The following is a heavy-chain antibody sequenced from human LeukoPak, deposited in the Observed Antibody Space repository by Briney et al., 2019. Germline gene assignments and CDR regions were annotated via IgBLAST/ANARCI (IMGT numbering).Heavy chain of an antibody. J-gene: IGHJ3*02. CDR1: GFTFSSYA. Sequence: GGSLRLSCAASGFTFSSYAMHWVRQAPGKGLEWVAVISYDGSNKYYADSVKGRFTISRDNSKNTLYLQMTSLGADDTAVYYCARDVWELRYDAFDMWGQGTMVTVSS. V-gene: IGHV3-30*04. D-gene: IGHD1-26*01. CDR3: ARDVWELRYDAFDM. CDR2: ISYDGSNK.